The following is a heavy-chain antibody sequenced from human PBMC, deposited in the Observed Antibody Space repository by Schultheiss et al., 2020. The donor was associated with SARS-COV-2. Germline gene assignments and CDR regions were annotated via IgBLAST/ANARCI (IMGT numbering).Heavy chain of an antibody. D-gene: IGHD5-24*01. J-gene: IGHJ4*02. Sequence: ESLKISCAASGFTFGTYSMNWVRQAPGKGLEWIGSIYHSGSTYYNPSLKSRVTISVDTSKNQFSLKLSSVTAADTAVYYCARVGELVEIFNWGQGTLVTVSS. CDR1: GFTFGTYS. CDR3: ARVGELVEIFN. V-gene: IGHV4-38-2*01. CDR2: IYHSGST.